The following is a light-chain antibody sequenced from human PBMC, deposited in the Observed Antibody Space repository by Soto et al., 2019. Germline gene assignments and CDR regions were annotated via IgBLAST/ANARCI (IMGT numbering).Light chain of an antibody. CDR3: QQYNSWPLT. V-gene: IGKV3-15*01. J-gene: IGKJ4*01. Sequence: EIVMTQSPDTLSVSPGERATVSCRASESVSSNLAWYQQKAGQAPRLLIYGASTRATGIPARFSGSGSGTEFTLTISSLQSEDFAVYYCQQYNSWPLTFGGGTKVDIK. CDR1: ESVSSN. CDR2: GAS.